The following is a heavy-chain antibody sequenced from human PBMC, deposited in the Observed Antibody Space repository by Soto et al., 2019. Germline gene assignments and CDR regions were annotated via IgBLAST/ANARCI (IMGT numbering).Heavy chain of an antibody. V-gene: IGHV3-30-3*01. J-gene: IGHJ4*02. CDR2: ISNDGSNK. D-gene: IGHD6-13*01. CDR3: ARGQQGKDY. CDR1: GFSFSSYA. Sequence: QVHLVESGGGVVQPGRSLRLSCAASGFSFSSYAMHWLRQAPGEGLEWVAVISNDGSNKFFADSVKGRFFISRDNSNNTLFLEMDSLRPEDTAVYYCARGQQGKDYWGQGSLV.